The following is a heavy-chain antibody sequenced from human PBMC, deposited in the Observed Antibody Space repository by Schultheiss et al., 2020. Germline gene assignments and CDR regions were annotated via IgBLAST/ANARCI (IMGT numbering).Heavy chain of an antibody. CDR3: TRDLAAYGGNTYHYFGMDV. CDR2: IIPIFGTA. Sequence: SVKVSGKASGGTFSSYAISWVRQAPGQGLEWMGGIIPIFGTANYAQKFQGRVTITADESTSTAYMELRSLRSDDTAVYYCTRDLAAYGGNTYHYFGMDVWGQGTTVTVSS. D-gene: IGHD4-23*01. V-gene: IGHV1-69*01. CDR1: GGTFSSYA. J-gene: IGHJ6*02.